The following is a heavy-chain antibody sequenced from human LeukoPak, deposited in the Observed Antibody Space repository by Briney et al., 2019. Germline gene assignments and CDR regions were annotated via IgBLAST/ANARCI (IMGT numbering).Heavy chain of an antibody. CDR1: GFMFSSNW. V-gene: IGHV3-7*03. D-gene: IGHD5-24*01. Sequence: GGSLRLSCAASGFMFSSNWMSWVRLAPGKGLEWVANIKEDGTETYYVDSVKGRFTISRDDAKNSLYLQMNSLRVEDTAVYYCAKEGRSLQTYWGQGTLVTVSS. J-gene: IGHJ4*02. CDR2: IKEDGTET. CDR3: AKEGRSLQTY.